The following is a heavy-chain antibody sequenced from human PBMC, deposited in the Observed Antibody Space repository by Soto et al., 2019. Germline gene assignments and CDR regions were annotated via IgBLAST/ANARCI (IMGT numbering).Heavy chain of an antibody. CDR2: ISGSGGST. D-gene: IGHD6-13*01. Sequence: EVQLLESGGGLVQPGGSLRLSCAASGFTFSSYAMSWVRQAPGKGLEWVSAISGSGGSTYYADSVKGRFTISRDNSKHTLYLQMNSLRAEDKAVYYCANWAIAAAGKTIDYWGQGPLVTVSS. J-gene: IGHJ4*02. CDR1: GFTFSSYA. CDR3: ANWAIAAAGKTIDY. V-gene: IGHV3-23*01.